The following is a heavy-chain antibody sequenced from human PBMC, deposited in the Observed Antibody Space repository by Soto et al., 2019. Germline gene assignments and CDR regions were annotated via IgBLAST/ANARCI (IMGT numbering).Heavy chain of an antibody. Sequence: PSETLSLTCAVYGGSFSGYYWSWIRQPPGKGLEWIGEINHSGSTNYNPSLKSRVTISVDTSKNQFSLKLSSVTAADTAVYYCARGRKQPGIAAAGSRVANWYFDLWGKGTTVTVSS. CDR3: ARGRKQPGIAAAGSRVANWYFDL. CDR2: INHSGST. D-gene: IGHD6-13*01. J-gene: IGHJ6*04. V-gene: IGHV4-34*01. CDR1: GGSFSGYY.